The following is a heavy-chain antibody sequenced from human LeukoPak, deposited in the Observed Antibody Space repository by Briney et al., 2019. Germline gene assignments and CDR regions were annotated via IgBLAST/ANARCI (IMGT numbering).Heavy chain of an antibody. CDR1: GYSISSGYY. V-gene: IGHV4-38-2*02. J-gene: IGHJ6*03. D-gene: IGHD6-13*01. CDR2: IYHSGST. Sequence: SETLSLTCTVSGYSISSGYYWGWIRQPPGKGLEWIGSIYHSGSTYYNPSLKSRVTISVDTSKNQFSLKLSSVTAADTAVYYCARVAQQQLVPDYYYYMDVWGKGTTVTVSS. CDR3: ARVAQQQLVPDYYYYMDV.